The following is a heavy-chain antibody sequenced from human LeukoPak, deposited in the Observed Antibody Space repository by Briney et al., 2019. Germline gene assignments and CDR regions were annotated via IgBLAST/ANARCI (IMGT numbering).Heavy chain of an antibody. J-gene: IGHJ6*02. Sequence: GALRLSCAASGLTFSNYAIHWIGQGPGKGLKWVAIISYDGTNKYYADSVKGRFSISRDNSKNTLYLQMNSLRPEDTAVYYCAKAVGFGEAYGMDVWGQGTTVTVSS. CDR2: ISYDGTNK. CDR1: GLTFSNYA. CDR3: AKAVGFGEAYGMDV. D-gene: IGHD3-10*01. V-gene: IGHV3-30*18.